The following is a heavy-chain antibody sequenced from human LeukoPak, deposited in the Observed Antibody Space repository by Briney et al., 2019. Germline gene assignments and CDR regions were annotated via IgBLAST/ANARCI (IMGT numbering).Heavy chain of an antibody. V-gene: IGHV1-18*01. D-gene: IGHD6-6*01. J-gene: IGHJ4*02. Sequence: GASVKVSCKASGYTFTSYGISWVRQAPGQGLEWMGWISAYNGNTNYAQKFQGRVTMTRNTSISTAYMELSSLRSEDTAVYYCARFDSSSSRFDYWGQGTLVTVSS. CDR1: GYTFTSYG. CDR3: ARFDSSSSRFDY. CDR2: ISAYNGNT.